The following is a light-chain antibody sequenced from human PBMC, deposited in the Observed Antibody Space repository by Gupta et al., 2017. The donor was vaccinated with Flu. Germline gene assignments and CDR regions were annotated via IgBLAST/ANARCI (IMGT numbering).Light chain of an antibody. V-gene: IGKV1-16*02. CDR2: TAV. J-gene: IGKJ2*03. CDR1: QGVSNY. CDR3: LQYYSFPHS. Sequence: IQMPQSPSSLSASVGDRVTITCRASQGVSNYVAWFQQKPGKAPKSLIYTAVSLQSGVPSKFSGSGSGTNFVLTISSLQPEDSATYYCLQYYSFPHSFGQGTKLEIK.